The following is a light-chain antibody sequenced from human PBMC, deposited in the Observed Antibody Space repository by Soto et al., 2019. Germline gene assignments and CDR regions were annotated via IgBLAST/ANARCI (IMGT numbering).Light chain of an antibody. CDR2: GAS. V-gene: IGKV3D-7*01. J-gene: IGKJ5*01. CDR1: QSISSSY. Sequence: ERVTTQAPTILTASRGERATLSCRASQSISSSYLSWYQQKPGQAPRLLIYGASTRATGIPVRFSGSGFGTECTLSVSSVQSQDFAADYRRQYRNCPPITSGQGTRLEI. CDR3: RQYRNCPPIT.